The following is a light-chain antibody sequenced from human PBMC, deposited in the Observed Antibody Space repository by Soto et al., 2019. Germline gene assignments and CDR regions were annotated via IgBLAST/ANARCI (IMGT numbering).Light chain of an antibody. CDR3: MQGTHWPPF. CDR2: KVS. CDR1: QSLVHSDGNTY. J-gene: IGKJ2*01. Sequence: DVVMTQSPLSLPVTLGQPASISCRSSQSLVHSDGNTYLNWFQQRPGQSPRRLIYKVSNRDSGVPDRFSGSGSGTDFTLKISRVEAEDVGVYYCMQGTHWPPFFGQGTK. V-gene: IGKV2-30*02.